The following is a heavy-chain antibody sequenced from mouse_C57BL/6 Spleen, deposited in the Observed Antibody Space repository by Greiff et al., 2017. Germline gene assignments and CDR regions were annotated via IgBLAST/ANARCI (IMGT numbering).Heavy chain of an antibody. CDR1: GYTFTSYW. D-gene: IGHD6-1*01. CDR2: INPSNGGT. CDR3: ARSLREGARDY. J-gene: IGHJ4*01. Sequence: QVQLKQPGPELVKPGASVKLSCKASGYTFTSYWMHWVKQSPGQGLEWIGNINPSNGGTNYNEKFKSKATLTVDKSSSTAYMQLSSLTSEYSAVYYCARSLREGARDYWGQGTSVTVSS. V-gene: IGHV1-53*01.